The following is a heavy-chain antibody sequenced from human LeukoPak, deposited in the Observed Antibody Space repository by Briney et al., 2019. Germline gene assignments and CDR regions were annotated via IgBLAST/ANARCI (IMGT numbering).Heavy chain of an antibody. CDR1: GFTFSSYG. CDR2: IRYDGSNH. Sequence: GGSLRLSCAASGFTFSSYGLPWVRQAPGKGLEWVTFIRYDGSNHYYVDSVKGRFAISRDNSKNTLFLQMNSLRAEDTAVYYCAKGHDYGDSSFDYWGQGTLVTVSS. J-gene: IGHJ4*02. D-gene: IGHD4-17*01. CDR3: AKGHDYGDSSFDY. V-gene: IGHV3-30*02.